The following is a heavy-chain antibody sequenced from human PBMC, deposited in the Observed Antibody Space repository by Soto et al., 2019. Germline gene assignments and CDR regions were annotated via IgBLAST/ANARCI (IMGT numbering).Heavy chain of an antibody. Sequence: GCLRRSCTVSGFNVMSYWMSWVRQAPGKGLEWVASIKEDGSEIYYLHSVRGRFSISRDSAGNALHLTMNYLSAEDTGVYFCARDIGFDYVNWGQGTLVTVYS. CDR2: IKEDGSEI. CDR1: GFNVMSYW. J-gene: IGHJ4*02. CDR3: ARDIGFDYVN. D-gene: IGHD3-16*01. V-gene: IGHV3-7*01.